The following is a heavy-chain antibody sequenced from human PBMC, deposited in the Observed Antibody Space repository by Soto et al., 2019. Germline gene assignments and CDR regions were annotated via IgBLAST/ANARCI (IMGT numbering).Heavy chain of an antibody. J-gene: IGHJ1*01. D-gene: IGHD6-19*01. CDR1: GGSISSSNW. CDR2: IYHSGST. CDR3: ARAYSSGWYGYFKH. V-gene: IGHV4-4*02. Sequence: SETLSLTCAVSGGSISSSNWWSWVRQPPGKGLEWIGEIYHSGSTNYNPSLKSRVTISVDKSKNQFSLKRSSVTAADTAVYYCARAYSSGWYGYFKHWGQGTLVTVSS.